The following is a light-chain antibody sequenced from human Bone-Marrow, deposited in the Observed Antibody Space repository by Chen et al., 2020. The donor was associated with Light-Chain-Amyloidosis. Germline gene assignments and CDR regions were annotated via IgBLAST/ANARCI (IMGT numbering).Light chain of an antibody. V-gene: IGKV3-11*01. CDR1: QSVSTY. CDR3: QHRSSWPSLT. CDR2: DAS. Sequence: EIVLTQSPATLSLSPGERATLSCRASQSVSTYLAWYQQKPGQAPRLLISDASDRATGIPARFSGSGSGTDFTLTINSLEPEDSAVYYCQHRSSWPSLTFGGGTKVEIK. J-gene: IGKJ4*01.